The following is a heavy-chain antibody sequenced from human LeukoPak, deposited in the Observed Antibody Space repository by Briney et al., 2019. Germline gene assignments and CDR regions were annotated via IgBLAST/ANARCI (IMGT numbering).Heavy chain of an antibody. Sequence: SETLSLTCTVSGYSISSGYYWGWIRQPPGKGLEWIGSIYHSGGTYYNPSLKSRVTISVDTSKNQFSLKLSSVTAADTAVYYCARGDWVEPGYFDYWGQGALVTVSS. V-gene: IGHV4-38-2*02. D-gene: IGHD6-13*01. CDR3: ARGDWVEPGYFDY. CDR1: GYSISSGYY. J-gene: IGHJ4*02. CDR2: IYHSGGT.